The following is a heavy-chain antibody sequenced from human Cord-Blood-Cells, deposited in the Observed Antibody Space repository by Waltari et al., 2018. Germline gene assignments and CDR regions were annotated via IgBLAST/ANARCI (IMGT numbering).Heavy chain of an antibody. CDR1: GGSISSSSYY. CDR2: IYYSGST. V-gene: IGHV4-39*01. CDR3: ARLRYFDWLFDY. D-gene: IGHD3-9*01. Sequence: HLQLQESGPGLVKPSETLSLTCTVSGGSISSSSYYWGWIRQPPGKGLEWIGSIYYSGSTYYNPSLKSRVTISVDTSKNQFSLKLSSVTAADTAVYYCARLRYFDWLFDYWGQGTLVTVSS. J-gene: IGHJ4*02.